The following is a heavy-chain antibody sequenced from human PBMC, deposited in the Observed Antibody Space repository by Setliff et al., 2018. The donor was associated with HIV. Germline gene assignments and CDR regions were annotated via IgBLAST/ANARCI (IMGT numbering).Heavy chain of an antibody. CDR2: LHYTGTT. CDR1: GASINSGSHN. D-gene: IGHD2-15*01. V-gene: IGHV4-39*01. CDR3: ARRIQLRDSSGRSCLTFDI. J-gene: IGHJ3*02. Sequence: SETLSLTCTVSGASINSGSHNWGWIRQPPGKGLEWIATLHYTGTTYYNPSLKSRVTISKDTSKNQFSLKLSSVTAADTAVYYCARRIQLRDSSGRSCLTFDIWGQGTMVTVSS.